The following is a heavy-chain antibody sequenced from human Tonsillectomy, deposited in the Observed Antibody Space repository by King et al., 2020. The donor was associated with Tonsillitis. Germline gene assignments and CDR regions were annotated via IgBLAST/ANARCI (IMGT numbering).Heavy chain of an antibody. CDR2: INNSGST. CDR1: GGSFSGYY. J-gene: IGHJ4*02. D-gene: IGHD1-26*01. CDR3: ARETGAPDY. V-gene: IGHV4-34*01. Sequence: VQLQQWGAGLLKPSETLSLTCAVYGGSFSGYYWSWIRQPPGKGLEWIGEINNSGSTNYNPSLKSRVTISIDTSKNQFSLNLSSVTAAETAVYYCARETGAPDYWGQGNLVTVSS.